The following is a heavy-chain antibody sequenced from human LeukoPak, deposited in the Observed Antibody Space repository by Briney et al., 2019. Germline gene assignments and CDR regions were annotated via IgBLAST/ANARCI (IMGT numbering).Heavy chain of an antibody. V-gene: IGHV3-23*01. D-gene: IGHD3-10*01. CDR1: GFTFSGHS. Sequence: SGGSLRLSCVASGFTFSGHSMSWVRQAPGQGLEWVSSIYISGDATFFADSAKGRFTISRDNSKNTVYLQMNSLKAEDTAVYYCARVHYYGSGSYYDMRGPGTLVTVSS. J-gene: IGHJ4*02. CDR3: ARVHYYGSGSYYDM. CDR2: IYISGDAT.